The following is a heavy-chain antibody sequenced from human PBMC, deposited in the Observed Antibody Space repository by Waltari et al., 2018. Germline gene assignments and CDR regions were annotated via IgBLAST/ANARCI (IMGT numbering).Heavy chain of an antibody. Sequence: EVQLVESGGGLVQPGGSLRLSCAASGFTFSSYWMSWVRQAPGKGLEWVANIKQDGREKYYVDSVKGRFTISRDNAKNSLYLQMNSLRAEDTAVYYCARVTIFGVVIPLYYFDYWGQGTLVTVSS. CDR3: ARVTIFGVVIPLYYFDY. V-gene: IGHV3-7*01. CDR1: GFTFSSYW. J-gene: IGHJ4*02. CDR2: IKQDGREK. D-gene: IGHD3-3*01.